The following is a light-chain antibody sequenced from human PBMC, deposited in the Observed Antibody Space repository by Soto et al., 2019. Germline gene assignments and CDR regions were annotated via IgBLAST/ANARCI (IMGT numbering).Light chain of an antibody. CDR3: QQSGSSPYT. V-gene: IGKV3-20*01. CDR2: GAS. Sequence: EIVLTQSPGTLSLSPGERATLSCRASQSVSSSYLAWYQQKPGQAPRLLIYGASSRATGIPDRFSGSGSGTDFTLTISRLEPEAFAVYYCQQSGSSPYTFGQGTKLEIK. CDR1: QSVSSSY. J-gene: IGKJ2*01.